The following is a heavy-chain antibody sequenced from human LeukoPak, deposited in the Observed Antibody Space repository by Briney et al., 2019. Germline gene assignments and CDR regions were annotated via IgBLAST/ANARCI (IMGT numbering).Heavy chain of an antibody. D-gene: IGHD5-18*01. V-gene: IGHV1-69*06. CDR3: ARTAVVTYYFDY. CDR2: IIPIFGTA. J-gene: IGHJ4*02. Sequence: GASVKVSCKASGGTFSSYAISWVRQAPGQGLEWMGGIIPIFGTANYAQKFQGRVTITADKSTSTAYMELSSLRSEDTAVYYCARTAVVTYYFDYWGQGTLVTVSS. CDR1: GGTFSSYA.